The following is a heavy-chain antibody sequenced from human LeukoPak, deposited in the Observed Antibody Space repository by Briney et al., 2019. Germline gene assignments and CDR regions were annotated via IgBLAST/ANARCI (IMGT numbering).Heavy chain of an antibody. J-gene: IGHJ6*03. CDR2: ISWDGGST. CDR1: GFTLDDYT. V-gene: IGHV3-43*01. Sequence: PGGSLRLSCAASGFTLDDYTMHWVRQAPGKGLEWVSLISWDGGSTYYADSVKGRFTISRDNSKNSLYLQMNSLRTEDTALYYCAKVGTEGYYYYYMDVWGKGTTVTVSS. CDR3: AKVGTEGYYYYYMDV.